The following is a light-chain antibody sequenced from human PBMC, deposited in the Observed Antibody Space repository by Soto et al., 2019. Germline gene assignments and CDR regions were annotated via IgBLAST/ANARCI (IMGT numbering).Light chain of an antibody. V-gene: IGKV1-39*01. CDR1: QSISSY. CDR2: AAS. J-gene: IGKJ2*03. CDR3: QHSYSTPSS. Sequence: DIQMTQSPSSLSASVGDRVTITCRASQSISSYLNWYQQKPGKAPKLLIYAASSLQSRVPSRFSGSGSGTAFPLTLSSLQPADFPTYYCQHSYSTPSSFGQGTKVDIK.